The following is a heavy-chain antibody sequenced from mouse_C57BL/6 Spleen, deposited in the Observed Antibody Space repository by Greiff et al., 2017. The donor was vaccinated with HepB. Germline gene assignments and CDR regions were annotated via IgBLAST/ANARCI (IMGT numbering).Heavy chain of an antibody. Sequence: EVMLVESEGGLVQPGSSMKLSCTASGFTFSDYYMAWVRQVPEKGLEWVANINYDGSSTYYLDSLKSRFIISRDNAKNILYLQMSSLKSEDTATYYCTRVIYYYGSSYYFDYWGQGTTLTVSS. CDR1: GFTFSDYY. D-gene: IGHD1-1*01. J-gene: IGHJ2*01. CDR2: INYDGSST. V-gene: IGHV5-16*01. CDR3: TRVIYYYGSSYYFDY.